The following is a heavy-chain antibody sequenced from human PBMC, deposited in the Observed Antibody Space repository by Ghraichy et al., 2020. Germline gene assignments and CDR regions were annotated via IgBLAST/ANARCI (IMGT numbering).Heavy chain of an antibody. V-gene: IGHV4-38-2*01. D-gene: IGHD6-6*01. CDR1: GYSISSGYY. CDR3: ARHSRVSSLNWFDP. CDR2: IYHSGST. Sequence: ETLSLTCAVSGYSISSGYYWGWIRQPPGKGLEWIGSIYHSGSTYYNPSLKSRVTISVDTSKNQFSLKLSSVTAADTAVYYCARHSRVSSLNWFDPWGQGTLVTVSS. J-gene: IGHJ5*02.